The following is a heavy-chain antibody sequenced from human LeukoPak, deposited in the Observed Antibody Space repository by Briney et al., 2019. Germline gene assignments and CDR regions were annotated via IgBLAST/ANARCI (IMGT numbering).Heavy chain of an antibody. V-gene: IGHV3-64*01. Sequence: PGGSLRLSCAASGFTSSSYVMHWVRQAPGKGLEYVSAISSNGGSTYYANSVKGRFTISRDNSKNTLYLQMNRLRAEDTAVYYCASPLIAVAGSSRNYFDYWGQGTLVTVSS. CDR3: ASPLIAVAGSSRNYFDY. CDR1: GFTSSSYV. D-gene: IGHD6-19*01. J-gene: IGHJ4*02. CDR2: ISSNGGST.